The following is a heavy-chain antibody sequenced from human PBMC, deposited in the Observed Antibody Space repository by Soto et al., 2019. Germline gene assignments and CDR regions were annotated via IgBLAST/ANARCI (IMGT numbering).Heavy chain of an antibody. CDR1: YGSISVSNVF. V-gene: IGHV4-39*01. D-gene: IGHD4-4*01. J-gene: IGHJ4*02. CDR3: ARTTGRHLDF. CDR2: IDYSGTA. Sequence: ASETLSLTCTVSYGSISVSNVFWGWVRQPPGKGLEWIGNIDYSGTAYFNPSLGTRVTFPVDTSKNQFSQTLYSVTAADTAVYYCARTTGRHLDFWGQGILVTVSS.